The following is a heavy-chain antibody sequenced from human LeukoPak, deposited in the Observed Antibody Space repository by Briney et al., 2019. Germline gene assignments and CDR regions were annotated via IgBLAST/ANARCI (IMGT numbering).Heavy chain of an antibody. Sequence: GVSLRLSCAACGFTFSEYYMSWIRQARGKGLEWVSYISSSGSTTYYADSVKGRFTISRDNAKNSLYLQMNSLRAEDTAVYYCAREMDGPYGSGSPLDYWGQGTLVTVSS. D-gene: IGHD3-10*01. V-gene: IGHV3-11*01. J-gene: IGHJ4*02. CDR3: AREMDGPYGSGSPLDY. CDR1: GFTFSEYY. CDR2: ISSSGSTT.